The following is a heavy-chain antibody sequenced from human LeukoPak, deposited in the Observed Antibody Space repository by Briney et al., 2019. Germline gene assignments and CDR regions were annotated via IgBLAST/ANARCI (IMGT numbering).Heavy chain of an antibody. J-gene: IGHJ4*02. CDR2: IYHSGST. Sequence: SETLSLTCAVSGYSISSGYYWGWIRQPPGKGLEWIGSIYHSGSTYYNPSLKSRVTISVDTSKNQFSLKLSSVTAADAAVYYCAGVDKKIERHYPYYFDYWGQGTLVTVSS. CDR1: GYSISSGYY. V-gene: IGHV4-38-2*01. CDR3: AGVDKKIERHYPYYFDY. D-gene: IGHD3-10*01.